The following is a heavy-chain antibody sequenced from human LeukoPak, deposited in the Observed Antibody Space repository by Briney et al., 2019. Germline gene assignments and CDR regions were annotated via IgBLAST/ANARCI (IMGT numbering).Heavy chain of an antibody. J-gene: IGHJ6*02. CDR1: GGSFSGYY. CDR3: ARWDTGVGVYYYGMDV. D-gene: IGHD1-1*01. CDR2: INHSGST. V-gene: IGHV4-34*01. Sequence: PSGTLSLTCAVYGGSFSGYYWSWIRQPPGKGLEWIGEINHSGSTNYNPSLKSRVTISVDTSKNQFSLKLSSVTAADTAVYYCARWDTGVGVYYYGMDVWGQGTTVTVSS.